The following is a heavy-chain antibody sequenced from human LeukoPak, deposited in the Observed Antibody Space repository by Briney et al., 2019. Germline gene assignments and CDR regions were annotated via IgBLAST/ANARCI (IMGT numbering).Heavy chain of an antibody. Sequence: SGGSLRLSCAASGFTVSDNYMTWVRQAPGKGLEWVSVIYSDGSTYYADSVKGRFTLSRDTSKNTLYLQMNSLRAEDTAVFYCARERLAARGFDPWGQGTLVTVSS. J-gene: IGHJ5*02. V-gene: IGHV3-53*05. D-gene: IGHD6-13*01. CDR1: GFTVSDNY. CDR2: IYSDGST. CDR3: ARERLAARGFDP.